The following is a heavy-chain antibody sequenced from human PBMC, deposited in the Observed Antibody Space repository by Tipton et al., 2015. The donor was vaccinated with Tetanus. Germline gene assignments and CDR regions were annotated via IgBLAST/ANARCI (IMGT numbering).Heavy chain of an antibody. J-gene: IGHJ2*01. D-gene: IGHD3-16*01. V-gene: IGHV4-30-4*08. CDR2: IYYEGRT. Sequence: TLSLTCTVSGSPISRGHYYLSWSRQPPAKVLDCVGYIYYEGRTDSNPSLKSRVNISVDRSKNQFFLKLNSVTAADTAVYFCANSPVAGVGYGGR. CDR3: ANSPVAGVGY. CDR1: GSPISRGHYY.